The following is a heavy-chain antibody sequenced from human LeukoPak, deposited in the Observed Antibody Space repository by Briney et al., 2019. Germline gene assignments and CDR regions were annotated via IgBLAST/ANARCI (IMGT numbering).Heavy chain of an antibody. CDR1: GYTFTSYG. Sequence: ASVKVPCKASGYTFTSYGISWVRQAPGQGLEWMGWISAYNGNTNYAQKLQGRVTMTTDTSTSTAYMELRSLRSEDTAVYYCVIVKQELVHWGQGTLVTVSS. D-gene: IGHD6-13*01. CDR3: VIVKQELVH. J-gene: IGHJ4*02. V-gene: IGHV1-18*01. CDR2: ISAYNGNT.